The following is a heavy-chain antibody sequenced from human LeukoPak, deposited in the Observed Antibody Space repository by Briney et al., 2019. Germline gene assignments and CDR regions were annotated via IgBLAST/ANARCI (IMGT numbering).Heavy chain of an antibody. CDR1: GGSFSGYY. V-gene: IGHV4-34*01. CDR2: INHSGST. J-gene: IGHJ4*02. Sequence: PSETLSLTCAVYGGSFSGYYWSWIRQPPGKGLEWIGEINHSGSTNYNPSLKSRVTISVDTSKNQFSLKLSSVTAADTAVYYCASLTVTTLGYWGQGTLVTVSS. CDR3: ASLTVTTLGY. D-gene: IGHD4-17*01.